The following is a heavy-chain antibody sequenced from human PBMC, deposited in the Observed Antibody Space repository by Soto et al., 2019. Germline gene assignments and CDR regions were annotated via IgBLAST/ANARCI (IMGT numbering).Heavy chain of an antibody. CDR3: ARDPIPRYCSSTICEAPWDGWFDP. D-gene: IGHD2-2*01. V-gene: IGHV1-69*13. CDR2: IIPIFGTA. CDR1: GGAFSSYA. J-gene: IGHJ5*02. Sequence: SVKVSCKASGGAFSSYAISWVRQAPGQGLEWMGGIIPIFGTANYAQKFQGRVTITADESTSTAYMELSSLRSEDTAVYYCARDPIPRYCSSTICEAPWDGWFDPWGQGTLVTVAS.